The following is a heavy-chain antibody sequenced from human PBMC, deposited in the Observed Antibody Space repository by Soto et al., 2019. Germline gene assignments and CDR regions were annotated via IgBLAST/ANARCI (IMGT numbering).Heavy chain of an antibody. CDR3: ARGGHLYSAAVSDYRPHLAEFSHH. CDR2: ISGYNGNT. Sequence: QVQLVQSGTEVKKPGSSVKVSCKASGYNFASYGISWVRQAPGQGLEWMGWISGYNGNTNYAQNLHGRLTPTTHTPTSTAYMELRSLGSDDTAVYYCARGGHLYSAAVSDYRPHLAEFSHHRGQGTLVTVSS. V-gene: IGHV1-18*04. CDR1: GYNFASYG. D-gene: IGHD3-10*01. J-gene: IGHJ1*01.